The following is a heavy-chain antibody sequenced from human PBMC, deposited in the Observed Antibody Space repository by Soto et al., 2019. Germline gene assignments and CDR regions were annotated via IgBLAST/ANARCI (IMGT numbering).Heavy chain of an antibody. D-gene: IGHD5-12*01. CDR3: ARAVGAGYGASDY. J-gene: IGHJ4*02. Sequence: SQTLSLTCAISGDSVSSDIASWSWIRQSPSRGLEWLGRTYYRSKWFNEYGVSVKSRITINSDTSKNQFFLHLNSVTPEDTAVYYCARAVGAGYGASDYWGQGTLVTVSS. CDR2: TYYRSKWFN. CDR1: GDSVSSDIAS. V-gene: IGHV6-1*01.